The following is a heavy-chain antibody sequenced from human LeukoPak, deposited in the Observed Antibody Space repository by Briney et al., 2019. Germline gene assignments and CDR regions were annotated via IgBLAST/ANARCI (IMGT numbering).Heavy chain of an antibody. CDR1: GYTFTSYY. D-gene: IGHD2-21*01. CDR3: ARDLCGPQGCFDY. Sequence: ASVKVSCKASGYTFTSYYMHWVRQAPGQGLEWMGIINPSGGSTSYAQKFQGRVTMTGDTSTSTVYMELSSLRPEDTAVYYCARDLCGPQGCFDYWGQGTLVTVSS. V-gene: IGHV1-46*01. CDR2: INPSGGST. J-gene: IGHJ4*02.